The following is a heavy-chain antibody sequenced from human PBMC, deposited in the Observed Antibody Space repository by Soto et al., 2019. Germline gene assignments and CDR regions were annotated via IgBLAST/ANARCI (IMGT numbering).Heavy chain of an antibody. CDR1: GGSFSTYI. J-gene: IGHJ6*02. V-gene: IGHV1-69*08. CDR2: IIPLVGVT. CDR3: ARDFDDTLTGTRQYSCYGMDV. D-gene: IGHD3-9*01. Sequence: QVQLVQSGAEVKKPGSSVKVSCQASGGSFSTYILTWVRQAPGQGLEWMGRIIPLVGVTNYAQKFQGRVTITADKFTTTAYMELSSRRSEDTAVYYCARDFDDTLTGTRQYSCYGMDVWGQGTTVPVSS.